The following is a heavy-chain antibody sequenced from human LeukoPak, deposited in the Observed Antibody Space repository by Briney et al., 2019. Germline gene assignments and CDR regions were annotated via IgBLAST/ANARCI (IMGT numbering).Heavy chain of an antibody. CDR1: GGSLSSYY. CDR2: INDSGST. CDR3: ARQRYDVRRGYYSGGFYYMDV. D-gene: IGHD3-3*01. Sequence: PSETLSLTCTVSGGSLSSYYWTWIRQSPGKGLEWIGYINDSGSTKSNPSLKSRVSISVSTPKNQFYLELSSVTAADTAVYYCARQRYDVRRGYYSGGFYYMDVWGEGTTVTVSS. J-gene: IGHJ6*03. V-gene: IGHV4-59*08.